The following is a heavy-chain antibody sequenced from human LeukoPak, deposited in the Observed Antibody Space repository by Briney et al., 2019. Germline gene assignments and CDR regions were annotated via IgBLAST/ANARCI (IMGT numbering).Heavy chain of an antibody. V-gene: IGHV3-21*01. Sequence: GGSLRLSCAASGFTFSSYSMNWVRQAPGKGLEWVSSISTTSNYIDYADSVKGRFTISRDNAKNSLYLQMNSLRVEDTAVYYCARGLRGPDYWGQGTLVTVSS. CDR1: GFTFSSYS. D-gene: IGHD3-10*01. CDR3: ARGLRGPDY. J-gene: IGHJ4*02. CDR2: ISTTSNYI.